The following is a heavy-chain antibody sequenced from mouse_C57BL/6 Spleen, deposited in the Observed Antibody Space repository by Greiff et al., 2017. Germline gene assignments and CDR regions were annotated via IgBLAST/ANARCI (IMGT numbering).Heavy chain of an antibody. CDR3: ARGGGYYWDY. CDR1: GYTFSNYW. J-gene: IGHJ2*01. Sequence: VQLQQSGAELVRPGTSVKMSCKASGYTFSNYWIGWAKQRPGHGLEWIGDIYPGGGYTNYDEKFKGKATLTADKSSSTAYMRFSSLSSDDSAFCCWARGGGYYWDYWGKGTTLAVSS. D-gene: IGHD1-2*01. CDR2: IYPGGGYT. V-gene: IGHV1-63*01.